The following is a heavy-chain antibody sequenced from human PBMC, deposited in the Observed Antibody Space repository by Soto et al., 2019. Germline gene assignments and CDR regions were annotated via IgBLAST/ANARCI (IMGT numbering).Heavy chain of an antibody. CDR1: GFTFRNYD. CDR2: ISAAGDP. CDR3: ARTDRDFYGLDV. J-gene: IGHJ6*02. V-gene: IGHV3-13*05. Sequence: EVQLVESGGGLVQPGGSLRLSCEASGFTFRNYDMHWVRQGTGKGLEWVSGISAAGDPDYADSVEDRFTISRENDQNSLFLQMNSLRVGDTAVYYCARTDRDFYGLDVWGQGTTVIVSS.